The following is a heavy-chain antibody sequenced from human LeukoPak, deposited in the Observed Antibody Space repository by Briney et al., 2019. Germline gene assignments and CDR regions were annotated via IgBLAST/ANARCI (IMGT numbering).Heavy chain of an antibody. CDR2: ISSRSTYI. J-gene: IGHJ4*02. CDR3: ARGGTGAFDY. V-gene: IGHV3-11*06. D-gene: IGHD2-8*02. Sequence: PGGSLRLACTASGFSFSDYYMSWIRQAPGKGLEWILYISSRSTYISDADSVKGRFTISRDNAKNLVFLQMNSVRVEDTALYYCARGGTGAFDYWGQGILVAVSS. CDR1: GFSFSDYY.